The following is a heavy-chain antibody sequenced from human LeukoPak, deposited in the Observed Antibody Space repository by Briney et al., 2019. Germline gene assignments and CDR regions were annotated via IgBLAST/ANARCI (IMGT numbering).Heavy chain of an antibody. CDR1: GSYISSSSYS. V-gene: IGHV4-39*01. Sequence: SETLSLTCTVSGSYISSSSYSWGWIRQPPGKGLEWIGNIYYTGTTYSNPSLKSRVTISVDTSKNQFSLKLSSVTAADTAVYYCARLDPRGPDDYWGQGTLVTVSS. J-gene: IGHJ4*02. D-gene: IGHD2-2*03. CDR3: ARLDPRGPDDY. CDR2: IYYTGTT.